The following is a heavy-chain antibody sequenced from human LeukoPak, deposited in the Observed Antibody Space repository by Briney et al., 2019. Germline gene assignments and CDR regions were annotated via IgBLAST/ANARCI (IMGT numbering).Heavy chain of an antibody. J-gene: IGHJ6*02. CDR3: ARDSGPQDYDFWSGYYKDYYYYYGMDV. CDR1: GFTFSSYS. Sequence: GGSLRLSCAASGFTFSSYSMNWVRQAPGKGLEWVPSISSSSSYIYYADSVKGRFTISRDNAKNSLYLQMNSLRAEDTAVYYCARDSGPQDYDFWSGYYKDYYYYYGMDVWGQGTTVTVSS. D-gene: IGHD3-3*01. V-gene: IGHV3-21*01. CDR2: ISSSSSYI.